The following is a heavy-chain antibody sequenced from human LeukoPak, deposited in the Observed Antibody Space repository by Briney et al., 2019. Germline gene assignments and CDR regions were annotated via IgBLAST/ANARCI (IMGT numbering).Heavy chain of an antibody. V-gene: IGHV4-59*12. J-gene: IGHJ5*02. Sequence: PSETLSLTCTVSGASINSFYWSWIRQPPGRGLEWIGYIYYSGNTNYNPSLKSRVTISGDKSNNQVSLKVTSVTAADTAVYYCARDEGNWFDPSGQGILVTVSS. CDR2: IYYSGNT. CDR1: GASINSFY. CDR3: ARDEGNWFDP.